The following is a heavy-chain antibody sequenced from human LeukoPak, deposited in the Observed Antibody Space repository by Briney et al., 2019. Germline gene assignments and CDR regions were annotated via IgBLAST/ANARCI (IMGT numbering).Heavy chain of an antibody. CDR1: GGSINSYY. CDR2: IYYSGST. D-gene: IGHD3-3*01. J-gene: IGHJ4*02. Sequence: SETLSLTCTVSGGSINSYYWSWIRQPPGKGLEWIGYIYYSGSTYYNPSLKSRVTISVDTSKSQFSLKLSSVTAADTAVYYCARGRITIFGGDYWGQGTLVTVSS. V-gene: IGHV4-59*12. CDR3: ARGRITIFGGDY.